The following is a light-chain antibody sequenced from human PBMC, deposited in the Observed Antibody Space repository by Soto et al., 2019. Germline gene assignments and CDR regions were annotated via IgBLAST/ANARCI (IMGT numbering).Light chain of an antibody. V-gene: IGKV1-5*01. Sequence: DIPMTQSPSTLSASVGDRVTITCRASQSISRWLAWYQQKPGKAPKVLIWDASSLQRGVPSRFSGSGSGTEFTLTISCLQPDDFATYYCQQYNGYSTWTFGQGTKVEIK. CDR1: QSISRW. CDR2: DAS. CDR3: QQYNGYSTWT. J-gene: IGKJ1*01.